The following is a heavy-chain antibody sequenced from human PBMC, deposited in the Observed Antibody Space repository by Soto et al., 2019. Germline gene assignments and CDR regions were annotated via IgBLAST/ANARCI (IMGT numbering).Heavy chain of an antibody. Sequence: GESLKISCKGSGYSFTSYWISWVRQMPGKGLEWMGRIDPSDSYTNYSPSFQGHVTISADKSISTAYLQWSSLKASDTAIYYCARQGIEYATLTYYYYYGMDVWGQGTTVTVSS. D-gene: IGHD2-8*01. CDR1: GYSFTSYW. CDR2: IDPSDSYT. J-gene: IGHJ6*02. V-gene: IGHV5-10-1*01. CDR3: ARQGIEYATLTYYYYYGMDV.